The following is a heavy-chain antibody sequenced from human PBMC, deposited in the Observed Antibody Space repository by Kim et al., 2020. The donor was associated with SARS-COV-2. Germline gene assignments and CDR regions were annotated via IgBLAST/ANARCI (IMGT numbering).Heavy chain of an antibody. CDR3: ARDRGAGYCSSTSCYEYYGMDV. CDR2: ISSSSSYI. D-gene: IGHD2-2*01. CDR1: GFTFSSYS. J-gene: IGHJ6*02. Sequence: GGSLRLSCAASGFTFSSYSMNWVRQAPGKGLEWVSSISSSSSYIYYADSVKGRFTISRDNAKNSLYLQMNSLRAEDTAVYYCARDRGAGYCSSTSCYEYYGMDVWGQGTTVTVSS. V-gene: IGHV3-21*01.